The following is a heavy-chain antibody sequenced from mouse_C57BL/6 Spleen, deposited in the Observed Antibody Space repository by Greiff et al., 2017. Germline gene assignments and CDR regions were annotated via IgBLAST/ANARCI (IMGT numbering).Heavy chain of an antibody. CDR3: ARGWDYYVFAD. V-gene: IGHV1-58*01. D-gene: IGHD1-1*01. J-gene: IGHJ3*01. CDR1: GYTFTSYG. Sequence: EVKVVESGAELVKPGSSVKMSCKTSGYTFTSYGINWVKQRPGQGLEWIGYIDIGNCYTEYNEKFKGKATLTSDTSSSTAYMQLSSLTSEYSAIYCCARGWDYYVFADWGQGTLVTVSA. CDR2: IDIGNCYT.